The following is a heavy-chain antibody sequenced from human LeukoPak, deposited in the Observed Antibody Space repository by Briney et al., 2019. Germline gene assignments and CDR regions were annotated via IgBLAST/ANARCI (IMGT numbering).Heavy chain of an antibody. CDR2: ISYDGRNK. D-gene: IGHD3-9*01. V-gene: IGHV3-30*04. CDR1: GFTFSNYA. Sequence: GGSLRLSCAASGFTFSNYAMHWVRQAPGKGLEGMSVISYDGRNKYFADSVKGRFTLSRDNSKNTLYLQMNSLRVEDTAVYYCAKARDNYDILSGYFAGPRYYFDYWGQGTLVTVSS. J-gene: IGHJ4*02. CDR3: AKARDNYDILSGYFAGPRYYFDY.